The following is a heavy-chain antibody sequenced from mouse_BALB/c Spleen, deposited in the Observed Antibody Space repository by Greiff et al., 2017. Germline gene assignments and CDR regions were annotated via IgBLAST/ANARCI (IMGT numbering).Heavy chain of an antibody. CDR1: GFTFTDYY. D-gene: IGHD3-1*01. CDR3: ARHTGWFAY. Sequence: EVNLVESGGGLVQPGGSLRLSCATSGFTFTDYYMSWVRQPPGKALEWLGFIRNKANGYTTEYSASVKGRFTISRDNSQSILYLQMNTLRAEDSATYYCARHTGWFAYWGQGTLVTVSA. J-gene: IGHJ3*01. CDR2: IRNKANGYTT. V-gene: IGHV7-3*02.